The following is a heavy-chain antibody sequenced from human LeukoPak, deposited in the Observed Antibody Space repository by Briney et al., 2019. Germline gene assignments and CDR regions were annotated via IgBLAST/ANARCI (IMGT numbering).Heavy chain of an antibody. D-gene: IGHD3-10*01. J-gene: IGHJ4*02. Sequence: SETLSLTCTVSGGSISSSSCHWGWIRQPPGKGLEWIGTIYSSGSSYYNPSLKSRLTISVDTSRNQLSLKLSSVTASDTAVYYCATRYGSGTYPRYYFDSWGQGTLVTVSS. CDR1: GGSISSSSCH. CDR2: IYSSGSS. CDR3: ATRYGSGTYPRYYFDS. V-gene: IGHV4-39*01.